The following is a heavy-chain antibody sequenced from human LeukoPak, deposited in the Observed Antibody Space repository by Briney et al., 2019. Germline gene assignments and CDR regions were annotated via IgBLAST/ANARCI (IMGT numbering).Heavy chain of an antibody. D-gene: IGHD5-18*01. J-gene: IGHJ4*02. Sequence: GGSLRLTCAASVFIYICYIRNWVRQAPAKGLEWVSYIGSRSSSIYYADSVKGGFTISRENAKNSLYLQPDGLRDKHTAVYYCARELENTAMAYGGYYFDYWGQGTLVTVSS. V-gene: IGHV3-48*02. CDR3: ARELENTAMAYGGYYFDY. CDR1: VFIYICYI. CDR2: IGSRSSSI.